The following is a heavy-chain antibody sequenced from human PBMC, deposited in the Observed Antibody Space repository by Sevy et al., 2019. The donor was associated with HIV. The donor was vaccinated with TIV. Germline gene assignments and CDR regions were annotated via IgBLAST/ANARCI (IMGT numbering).Heavy chain of an antibody. CDR3: ARETRDGYNPFDY. Sequence: GGSLRLSCAASGFTFSDYYMSWIRQATGKGLEWVSYISSSGSTIYYADSVKGRFTISRDNAKNSLYLQMNSLRAEDTAVYYCARETRDGYNPFDYWGQGTLVTVSS. V-gene: IGHV3-11*01. CDR1: GFTFSDYY. CDR2: ISSSGSTI. D-gene: IGHD5-12*01. J-gene: IGHJ4*02.